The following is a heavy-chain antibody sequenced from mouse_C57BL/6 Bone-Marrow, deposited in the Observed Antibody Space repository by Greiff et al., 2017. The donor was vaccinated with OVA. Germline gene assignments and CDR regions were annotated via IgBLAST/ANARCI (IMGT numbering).Heavy chain of an antibody. CDR3: ASPGGYGFAY. J-gene: IGHJ3*01. CDR2: INSGGSYT. CDR1: GFTFSSYG. Sequence: EVQLQQSGGDLVKPGGSLKLSCAASGFTFSSYGMSWVRQTPDKRLEWVATINSGGSYTYYPDSVKGRFTISRDNAKNTLYLQMSSVKSEDTAMDYCASPGGYGFAYWGQGTLVTVSA. D-gene: IGHD1-1*01. V-gene: IGHV5-6*01.